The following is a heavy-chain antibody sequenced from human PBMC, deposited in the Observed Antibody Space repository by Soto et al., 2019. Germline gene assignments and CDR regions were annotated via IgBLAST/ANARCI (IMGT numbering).Heavy chain of an antibody. Sequence: SETLSLTCAPSSYSISSDHYWGWVRQRPGKGLEWIGNFFHGGNTYDNPSLKSRVTISVDTSKSQFSLKLSSVTAADTAVYYGARGQRPYGAFDIWGQGTMVTVSS. CDR1: SYSISSDHY. V-gene: IGHV4-38-2*01. CDR3: ARGQRPYGAFDI. D-gene: IGHD4-17*01. J-gene: IGHJ3*02. CDR2: FFHGGNT.